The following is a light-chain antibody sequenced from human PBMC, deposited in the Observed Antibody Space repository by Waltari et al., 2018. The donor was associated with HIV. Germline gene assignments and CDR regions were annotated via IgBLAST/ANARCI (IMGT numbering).Light chain of an antibody. CDR1: STDSRFYQY. J-gene: IGLJ2*01. CDR2: DIN. CDR3: ASNRLDYTLI. Sequence: QSALTQPASVSGFLGRSINISCTGISTDSRFYQYVSWYQQHPGKIPTLIIFDINNRPSGVSYHFSGSRSGNSASLTFSGLQSGDEAHYYCASNRLDYTLIFGGGTKLTVL. V-gene: IGLV2-14*03.